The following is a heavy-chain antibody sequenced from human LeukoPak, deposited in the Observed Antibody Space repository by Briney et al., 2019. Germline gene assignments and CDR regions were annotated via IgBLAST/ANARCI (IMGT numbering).Heavy chain of an antibody. CDR2: ISSSSSYI. V-gene: IGHV3-21*01. Sequence: GGSLRLSCAASGFTFSSYSMNWVRQAPGKGLEWVSSISSSSSYIYYADSVKGRFTISRDNAKNSLYLQMNSLRAEDKAVSYCARDLVFFTSLAARPNWFDPWGQGTLVTVSS. J-gene: IGHJ5*02. CDR3: ARDLVFFTSLAARPNWFDP. D-gene: IGHD6-6*01. CDR1: GFTFSSYS.